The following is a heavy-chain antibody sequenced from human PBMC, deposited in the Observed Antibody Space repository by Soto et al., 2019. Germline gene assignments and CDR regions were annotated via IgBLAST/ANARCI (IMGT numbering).Heavy chain of an antibody. CDR2: ISNSGTKK. CDR3: ARDEGYGMDV. Sequence: GGSLRLSCVACGITFYSFSVNWVRQAPGKGLEWVSSISNSGTKKNYADSVKGRFTISRDTANNSVFLQMNNLRGEDTAVYYCARDEGYGMDVWGQGTTVTVSS. V-gene: IGHV3-21*01. CDR1: GITFYSFS. J-gene: IGHJ6*02.